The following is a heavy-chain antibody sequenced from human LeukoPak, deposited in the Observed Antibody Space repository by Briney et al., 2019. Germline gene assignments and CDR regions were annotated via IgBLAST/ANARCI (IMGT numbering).Heavy chain of an antibody. V-gene: IGHV4-59*01. CDR1: GRSISSYH. CDR3: ARAAAGDYFDY. D-gene: IGHD6-13*01. CDR2: IYYSGST. J-gene: IGHJ4*02. Sequence: SETLSLTCTVSGRSISSYHWNWIRQPPGKGLEWIGYIYYSGSTNYNPSLKSRVTISVDTSKNQFSLRLSSVTAADTAVYYCARAAAGDYFDYWGQGTLVTVSS.